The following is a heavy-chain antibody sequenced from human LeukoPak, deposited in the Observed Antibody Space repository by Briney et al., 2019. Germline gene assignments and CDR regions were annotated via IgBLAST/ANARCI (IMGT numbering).Heavy chain of an antibody. D-gene: IGHD6-13*01. Sequence: SGTLSLTCAVSGYSISSGYYWGWIRQPPGKGLEWIGSIYHSGSTYYNPSLKSRVTISVDTSKNQFSLKLSSVTAADTAIYYCARRLQQSRAFDIWDQGTMVTVSS. J-gene: IGHJ3*02. CDR1: GYSISSGYY. CDR2: IYHSGST. CDR3: ARRLQQSRAFDI. V-gene: IGHV4-38-2*01.